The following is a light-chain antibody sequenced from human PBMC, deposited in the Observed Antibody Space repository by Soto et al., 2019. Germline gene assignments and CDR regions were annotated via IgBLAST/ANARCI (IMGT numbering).Light chain of an antibody. CDR2: GAS. CDR3: QQYYEWPTMT. J-gene: IGKJ1*01. V-gene: IGKV3-15*01. Sequence: EIVMPQSPATLSVSPGERATLSCWASETVATNLAWYQQKPGQAPRLLISGASTRAAGISDRFRGSGCGTEFILTISSLRSEDSSVYYCQQYYEWPTMTFGQGTKVDIK. CDR1: ETVATN.